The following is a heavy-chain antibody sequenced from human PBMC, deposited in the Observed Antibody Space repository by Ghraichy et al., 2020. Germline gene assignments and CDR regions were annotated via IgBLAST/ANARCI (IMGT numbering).Heavy chain of an antibody. Sequence: ASVKVSCKASGYTFTGYYMHWVRQAPGQGLEWMGWINPNSGGTNYAQKFQGWVTMTRDTSISTAYMELSRLRSDDTAVYYCARDKGAYGSGSYSSYYYYGMDVWGQGTTVTVSS. CDR1: GYTFTGYY. V-gene: IGHV1-2*04. D-gene: IGHD3-10*01. CDR2: INPNSGGT. CDR3: ARDKGAYGSGSYSSYYYYGMDV. J-gene: IGHJ6*02.